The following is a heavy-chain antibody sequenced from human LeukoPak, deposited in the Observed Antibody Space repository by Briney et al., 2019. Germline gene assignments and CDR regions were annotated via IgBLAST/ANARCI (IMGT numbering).Heavy chain of an antibody. CDR2: IYTSGST. D-gene: IGHD3-22*01. CDR1: GGSISSGSYY. Sequence: PSETLSLTCTVSGGSISSGSYYWSWIRQPAGKGLEWIGRIYTSGSTNYNPSLKSRFTISVETSKNTFSRTLSSLTAADPAAFYCASEGYDSRDHQNLIFDHWGQGILVTGSS. CDR3: ASEGYDSRDHQNLIFDH. V-gene: IGHV4-61*02. J-gene: IGHJ4*02.